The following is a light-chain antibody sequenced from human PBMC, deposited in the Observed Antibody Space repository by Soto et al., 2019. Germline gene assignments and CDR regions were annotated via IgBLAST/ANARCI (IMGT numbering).Light chain of an antibody. Sequence: QLVLTQSPSASASLGASVKLTCTLSSGHSCYAIAWHQQQPEKGPRYLMKLNSDGSHSKGDGIPDRFSGSSSGAERYLTISSLQSEDEADYYCQTWGTGIQGVFGGGTKLTVL. J-gene: IGLJ3*02. CDR1: SGHSCYA. CDR2: LNSDGSH. V-gene: IGLV4-69*01. CDR3: QTWGTGIQGV.